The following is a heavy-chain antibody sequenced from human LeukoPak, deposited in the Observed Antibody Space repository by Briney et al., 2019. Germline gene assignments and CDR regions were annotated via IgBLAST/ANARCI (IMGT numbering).Heavy chain of an antibody. D-gene: IGHD4-17*01. J-gene: IGHJ4*02. Sequence: PGGSLRLSCAASGFTFDDYAMHWVPQAPGKGLEWVSGISWNSGSIGYADSVKGRFTISRDNDENSLYLQMNSLRAEDTALYYCAKATPSNYGDYLRGYFDYWGQGTLVTVSS. CDR2: ISWNSGSI. CDR1: GFTFDDYA. CDR3: AKATPSNYGDYLRGYFDY. V-gene: IGHV3-9*01.